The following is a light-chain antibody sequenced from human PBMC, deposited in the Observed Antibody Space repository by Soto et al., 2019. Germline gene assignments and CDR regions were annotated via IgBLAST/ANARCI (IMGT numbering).Light chain of an antibody. CDR1: QSVSSS. V-gene: IGKV3-15*01. CDR2: SAF. CDR3: QQYIHGYT. Sequence: EVVMTQSPATLSQFPGERGTLSCRASQSVSSSLAWYQQKLGQAPRLLIYSAFTRATGIPARFSGSGSGTEFTLTISSLESEDFAVYYCQQYIHGYTFGQGTKLEIK. J-gene: IGKJ2*01.